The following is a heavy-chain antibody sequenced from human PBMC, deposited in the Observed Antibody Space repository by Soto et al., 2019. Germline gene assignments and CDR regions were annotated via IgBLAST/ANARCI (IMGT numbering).Heavy chain of an antibody. V-gene: IGHV4-34*01. D-gene: IGHD3-10*01. J-gene: IGHJ6*02. CDR1: GGSFSGYY. CDR3: ARGFGELSTNYYGMDV. Sequence: SETLSLTCAVYGGSFSGYYWSWIRQPPGKGLEWIGEINHSGSTNYNPSLKSRVTISVDTSKNQFSLKLSSVTAADTAVYYCARGFGELSTNYYGMDVWGQGTTVTVSS. CDR2: INHSGST.